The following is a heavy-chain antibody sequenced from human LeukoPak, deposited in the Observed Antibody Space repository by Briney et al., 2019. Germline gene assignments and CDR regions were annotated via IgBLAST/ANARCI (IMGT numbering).Heavy chain of an antibody. V-gene: IGHV3-21*01. CDR2: ISSSSRYI. D-gene: IGHD3-10*01. CDR1: GFTFSSYS. Sequence: PGGSLRLSCAASGFTFSSYSMNWVRQAPGKGLEWVSSISSSSRYIYYADSVKGRFTISRDNAKNSLYLQMNSLRAEDTAVYYCARDWDYYGSGSYFDYWGQGTLVTVSS. J-gene: IGHJ4*02. CDR3: ARDWDYYGSGSYFDY.